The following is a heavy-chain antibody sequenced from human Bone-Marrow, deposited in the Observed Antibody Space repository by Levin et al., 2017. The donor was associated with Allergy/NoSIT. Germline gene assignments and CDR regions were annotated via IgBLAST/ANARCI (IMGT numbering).Heavy chain of an antibody. CDR3: AHRISPTTIVSWYFDL. CDR1: GFSLSTGGVD. D-gene: IGHD1-1*01. J-gene: IGHJ2*01. CDR2: LYWDDDK. V-gene: IGHV2-5*02. Sequence: SGPTLVKPTQTLTLTCSFSGFSLSTGGVDVGWFRQPPGKALEWLALLYWDDDKRYSPSLESRLTISKDTTKNQVVLRMTNMDPADTATYYCAHRISPTTIVSWYFDLWGPGTVVTVSS.